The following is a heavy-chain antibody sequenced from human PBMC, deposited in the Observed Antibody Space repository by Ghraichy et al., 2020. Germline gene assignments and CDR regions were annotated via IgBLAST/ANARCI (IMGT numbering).Heavy chain of an antibody. Sequence: GALSLTCAVYGGSFSGYYWSWIRQPPGKGLEWIGEINHSGSTNYNPSLKSRVTISVDTSKNQFSLKLSSVTAADTAVYYCARGGITIFGVDPPGNYYYGMDVWGQGTTVTVSS. CDR3: ARGGITIFGVDPPGNYYYGMDV. J-gene: IGHJ6*02. V-gene: IGHV4-34*01. D-gene: IGHD3-3*01. CDR2: INHSGST. CDR1: GGSFSGYY.